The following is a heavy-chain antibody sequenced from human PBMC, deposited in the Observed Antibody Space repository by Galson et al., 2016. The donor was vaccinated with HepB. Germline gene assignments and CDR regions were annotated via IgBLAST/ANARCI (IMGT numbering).Heavy chain of an antibody. CDR2: IWYDGSNQ. V-gene: IGHV3-33*01. Sequence: SLRLSCASSGFTFSTYGIHWVRQAPGKGLEWVAVIWYDGSNQYYGDSVKGRFTISRDNSKNTVDLQMNSLRAEDTAVYYCAGGFAVPGRIDYWGQGTLVPVSS. D-gene: IGHD2-2*01. CDR3: AGGFAVPGRIDY. J-gene: IGHJ4*02. CDR1: GFTFSTYG.